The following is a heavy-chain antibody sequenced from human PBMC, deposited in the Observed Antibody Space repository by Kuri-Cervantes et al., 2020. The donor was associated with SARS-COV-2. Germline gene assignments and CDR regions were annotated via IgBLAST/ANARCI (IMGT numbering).Heavy chain of an antibody. CDR3: ARDVGYGGSSELDITYFDC. CDR2: IIPFFGTP. Sequence: SVKVSCKASGYTFRNNDINWVRQASGQGLEWMGGIIPFFGTPSYARRFEGRVTITADESTRTVYMEMTSLTFEDTAVYFCARDVGYGGSSELDITYFDCWGQGTLVTVSS. V-gene: IGHV1-69*13. D-gene: IGHD4-23*01. CDR1: GYTFRNND. J-gene: IGHJ4*02.